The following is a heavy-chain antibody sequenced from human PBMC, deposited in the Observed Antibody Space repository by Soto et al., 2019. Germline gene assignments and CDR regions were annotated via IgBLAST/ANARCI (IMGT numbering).Heavy chain of an antibody. CDR1: GGTFSSYA. V-gene: IGHV1-69*13. D-gene: IGHD3-22*01. Sequence: ASVKVSCKASGGTFSSYAISWVRQAPGQGLEWMGGIIPIFGTANYAQKFQGRVTITADESTSTAYMELSSLRSEDTAVYYCARAYYYDSSGYYRSFDSWAREPWSPSPQ. CDR2: IIPIFGTA. J-gene: IGHJ4*02. CDR3: ARAYYYDSSGYYRSFDS.